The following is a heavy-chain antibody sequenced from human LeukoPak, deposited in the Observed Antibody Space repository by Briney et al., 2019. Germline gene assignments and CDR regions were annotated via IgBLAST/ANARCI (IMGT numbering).Heavy chain of an antibody. CDR1: GYSIRSGDY. CDR3: ARNRSVTTTPGFDH. Sequence: PSETLSLTCAVSGYSIRSGDYWGWIRQSPGKGVEWIGSIYHSGSTHYNPSLKSRVTISVDTSKNQFSLMLTSVTAADTAVYYCARNRSVTTTPGFDHWGQGTLVTVSS. CDR2: IYHSGST. J-gene: IGHJ4*02. D-gene: IGHD4-17*01. V-gene: IGHV4-38-2*01.